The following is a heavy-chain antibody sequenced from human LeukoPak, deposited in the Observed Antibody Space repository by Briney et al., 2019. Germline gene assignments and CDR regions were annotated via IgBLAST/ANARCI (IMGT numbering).Heavy chain of an antibody. V-gene: IGHV4-59*01. D-gene: IGHD3-22*01. CDR2: IYYSGST. CDR3: ASQRQGAYYDSSGYPNDAFDI. J-gene: IGHJ3*02. CDR1: GGSISSYY. Sequence: PSETLSLTCTVSGGSISSYYWSWIRQPPGKGLEWIGYIYYSGSTNYNPSLKSRVTISVDTSKNQFSLKLSSVTAADTAVYYCASQRQGAYYDSSGYPNDAFDIWGQGTMVTVSS.